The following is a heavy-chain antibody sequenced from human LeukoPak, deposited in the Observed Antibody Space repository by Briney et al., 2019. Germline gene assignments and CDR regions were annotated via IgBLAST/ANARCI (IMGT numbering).Heavy chain of an antibody. J-gene: IGHJ6*03. V-gene: IGHV3-23*01. Sequence: PGRSLRLSCAASGFTFSSYAMSWVRQAPGKGLEWVSAISGSGGSTYYADSVKGRFTISRDNSKNTLYLQMNSLRAEDTAVYYCAVKGGLSPGYSMDVWGKGTTVTVSS. CDR1: GFTFSSYA. CDR3: AVKGGLSPGYSMDV. CDR2: ISGSGGST. D-gene: IGHD3-16*01.